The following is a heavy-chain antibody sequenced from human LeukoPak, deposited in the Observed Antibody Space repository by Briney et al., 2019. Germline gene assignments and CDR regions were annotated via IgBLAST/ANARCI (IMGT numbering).Heavy chain of an antibody. CDR2: IYGGGTT. V-gene: IGHV3-66*01. CDR1: GFTVSYNY. CDR3: ARDPDYGGNVWFDP. D-gene: IGHD4-23*01. Sequence: GGSLRLSCVASGFTVSYNYMSWVRQAPGKGLEWVSIIYGGGTTYYADSVKGRFTISRDNSKNTLYLQMNSLRAEDTAVYYCARDPDYGGNVWFDPWGQGTLVTVSS. J-gene: IGHJ5*02.